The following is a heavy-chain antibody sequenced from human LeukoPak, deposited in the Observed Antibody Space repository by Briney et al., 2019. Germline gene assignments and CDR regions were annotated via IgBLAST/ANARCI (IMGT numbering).Heavy chain of an antibody. D-gene: IGHD4-17*01. CDR2: IIPIFGTA. CDR1: GGTFSSYG. CDR3: ARGGGYGDLRLDP. J-gene: IGHJ5*02. Sequence: SVKVSCKASGGTFSSYGISWVRQAPGQGVEWMGGIIPIFGTANYAQKFQGRVTITTDESTSTAYMELSSLSSEDTAVYYCARGGGYGDLRLDPWGQGTLVTVSS. V-gene: IGHV1-69*05.